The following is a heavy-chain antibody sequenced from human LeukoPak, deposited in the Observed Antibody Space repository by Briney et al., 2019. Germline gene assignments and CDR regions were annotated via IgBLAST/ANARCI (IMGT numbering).Heavy chain of an antibody. Sequence: GGSLRLSCAASGFTFSSYWMHWVRQAPGKGLEWVAVIWYDGSNKYYADSVKGRFTISRDNSKNTLYLQMNGLREEDTAVYYCVRDFRSADYWGQGTLVTVSS. CDR1: GFTFSSYW. CDR2: IWYDGSNK. CDR3: VRDFRSADY. V-gene: IGHV3-33*08. J-gene: IGHJ4*02.